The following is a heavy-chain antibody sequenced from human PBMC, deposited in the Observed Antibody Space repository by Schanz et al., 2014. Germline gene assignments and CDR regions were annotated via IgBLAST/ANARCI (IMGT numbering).Heavy chain of an antibody. D-gene: IGHD6-19*01. V-gene: IGHV3-66*02. CDR2: MYINSGST. Sequence: DVQLVESGGGLAQPGGSLRLSCAVSGFTVNTNYMSWVRQAPGKGLEWISSMYINSGSTQYADSVKGRFIISRDSSKNTVYLQMNSLRAEDTALYFCATDYSGGGCHIWGQGTMVTVSS. CDR3: ATDYSGGGCHI. CDR1: GFTVNTNY. J-gene: IGHJ3*02.